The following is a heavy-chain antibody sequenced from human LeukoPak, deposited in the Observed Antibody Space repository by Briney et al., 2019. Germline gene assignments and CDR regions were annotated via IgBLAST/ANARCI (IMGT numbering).Heavy chain of an antibody. D-gene: IGHD4-17*01. Sequence: SSETLSLTCTVSGGSISNGDHYWSWIRQHPGKGLEWIGHIYYSGSTYYNPSLKSRGIISVETSKNQFSLKLSSVTAADTAVYYCARVDEDGDYHYYYGMDVWGQGTTVTVSS. V-gene: IGHV4-31*03. CDR3: ARVDEDGDYHYYYGMDV. CDR1: GGSISNGDHY. J-gene: IGHJ6*02. CDR2: IYYSGST.